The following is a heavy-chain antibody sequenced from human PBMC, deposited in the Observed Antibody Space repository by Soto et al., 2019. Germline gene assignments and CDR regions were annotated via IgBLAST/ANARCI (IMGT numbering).Heavy chain of an antibody. V-gene: IGHV3-23*01. J-gene: IGHJ4*02. D-gene: IGHD3-16*02. CDR2: ISGNTGHA. CDR3: AKVPSQYIWGSYLRYYDY. CDR1: GFPFSNYA. Sequence: EVQMLESGGGLVQPGGSLRLSCAASGFPFSNYAMTWVRQAPGKGMEWVSGISGNTGHAYYADSVKDRCTISRDNSKNTLYLQMDSLRAEDTAVYYCAKVPSQYIWGSYLRYYDYWGQGTLVTVSS.